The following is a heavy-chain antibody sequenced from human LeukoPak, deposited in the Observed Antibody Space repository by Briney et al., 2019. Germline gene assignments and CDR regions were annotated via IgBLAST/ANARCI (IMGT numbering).Heavy chain of an antibody. Sequence: SETLSLTCTVSGGSISSSSYYWGWIRQPPGKGLEWIGSIYYSGSTYYNPSLKSRVTISVDTSKNQFSLKLSSVTAADTAVYYCARKDRSVYYHDSSGYYDYWGQGTLVTVSS. CDR2: IYYSGST. CDR3: ARKDRSVYYHDSSGYYDY. D-gene: IGHD3-22*01. J-gene: IGHJ4*02. CDR1: GGSISSSSYY. V-gene: IGHV4-39*01.